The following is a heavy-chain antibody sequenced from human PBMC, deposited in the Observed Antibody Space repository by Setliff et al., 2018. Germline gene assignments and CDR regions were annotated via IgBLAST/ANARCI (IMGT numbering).Heavy chain of an antibody. J-gene: IGHJ3*02. D-gene: IGHD3-22*01. V-gene: IGHV3-7*01. CDR1: GFIFIKYW. Sequence: GGSLKLSCAASGFIFIKYWMTWVRQAPGKGLEWVANIREDGGVAYYVDSVKGRFTIYRDNTKDTVYLQMNSLRAEDTAVYYCARELDSSGYGAAFEMWGQGTTVTVSS. CDR2: IREDGGVA. CDR3: ARELDSSGYGAAFEM.